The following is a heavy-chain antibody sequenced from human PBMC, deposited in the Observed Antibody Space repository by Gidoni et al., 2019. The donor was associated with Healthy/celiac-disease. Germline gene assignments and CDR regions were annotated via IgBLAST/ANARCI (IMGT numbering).Heavy chain of an antibody. J-gene: IGHJ4*02. D-gene: IGHD2-2*02. CDR1: GGTFSSYA. Sequence: QVQLVQSGAEVKKPGSSVQVSCKASGGTFSSYAISWVRQAPGQGLEWMGGIIPIFGTANYAQKFQGRVTITADESTSTAYMELSSLRSEDTAVYYCASIICRSTSCYTLGLDYWGQGTLVTVSS. CDR2: IIPIFGTA. V-gene: IGHV1-69*01. CDR3: ASIICRSTSCYTLGLDY.